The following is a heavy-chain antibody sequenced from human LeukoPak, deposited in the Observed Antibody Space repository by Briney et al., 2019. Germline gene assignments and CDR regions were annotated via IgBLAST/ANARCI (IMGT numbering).Heavy chain of an antibody. CDR3: ARGTPSYYYYMDV. Sequence: ASVKVSCKASGYTFTSYGISWVRQAPGQGLEWMGWISAYNGNTNYAEKPQGRVTMTTDASTSTAYMELRSLRSDDTAVYYCARGTPSYYYYMDVWGKGTTVTVSS. V-gene: IGHV1-18*01. D-gene: IGHD1-14*01. CDR2: ISAYNGNT. J-gene: IGHJ6*03. CDR1: GYTFTSYG.